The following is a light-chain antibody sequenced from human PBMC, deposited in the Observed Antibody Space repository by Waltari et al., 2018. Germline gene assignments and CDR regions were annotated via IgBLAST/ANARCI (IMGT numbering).Light chain of an antibody. CDR3: QQRSNGYT. CDR1: QSVSSY. Sequence: EIVLTQSPATLSLSPGERATLSCRASQSVSSYFAWYHQKPGQAPRLLIYDASNRATGIPGRVSGRGAGTDFNRNISSLEPEDFAVFYFQQRSNGYTFGQGTKLEIK. CDR2: DAS. J-gene: IGKJ2*01. V-gene: IGKV3-11*01.